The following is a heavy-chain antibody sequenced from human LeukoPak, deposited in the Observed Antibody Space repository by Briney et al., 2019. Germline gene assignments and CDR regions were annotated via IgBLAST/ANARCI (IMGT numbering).Heavy chain of an antibody. Sequence: AGGSLRLSCAASGFTFSSYGMHWVRQAPGKGLEWVAFIRYDGSNKYYADSVKGRFTISRDNSKNTLYLQMNSLRAEDTAVYYCAKGPRAYSSSPTYYFDYWGQGTLVTVSS. J-gene: IGHJ4*02. CDR3: AKGPRAYSSSPTYYFDY. D-gene: IGHD6-6*01. CDR2: IRYDGSNK. V-gene: IGHV3-30*02. CDR1: GFTFSSYG.